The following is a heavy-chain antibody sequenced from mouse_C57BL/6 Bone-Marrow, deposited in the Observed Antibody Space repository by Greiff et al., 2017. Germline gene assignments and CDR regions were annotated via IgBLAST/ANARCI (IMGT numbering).Heavy chain of an antibody. D-gene: IGHD1-1*01. Sequence: EVKLQESGPELVKPGASVKIPCKASGYTFTDYNMDWVKQSHGKSLEWIGDINPNNGGTIYNQKFKGKATLTVDKSSSTAYMELRSLTSEDTAVYYCARTTVVADWYFDVWGTGTTVTVSS. CDR1: GYTFTDYN. J-gene: IGHJ1*03. CDR2: INPNNGGT. CDR3: ARTTVVADWYFDV. V-gene: IGHV1-18*01.